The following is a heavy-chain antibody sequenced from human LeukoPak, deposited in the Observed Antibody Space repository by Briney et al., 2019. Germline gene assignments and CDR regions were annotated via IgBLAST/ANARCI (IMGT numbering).Heavy chain of an antibody. V-gene: IGHV4-39*07. J-gene: IGHJ3*02. CDR3: ARALYYDSSGYLIDAFDI. CDR2: IYYSGST. D-gene: IGHD3-22*01. CDR1: GGSISSSSYY. Sequence: SGTLSLTCTVSGGSISSSSYYWGWIRQPPGKGLEWIGSIYYSGSTYYNPSLKSRVTISVDRSKNQFSLKLSSVTAADTAVYYCARALYYDSSGYLIDAFDIWGQGTMVTVSS.